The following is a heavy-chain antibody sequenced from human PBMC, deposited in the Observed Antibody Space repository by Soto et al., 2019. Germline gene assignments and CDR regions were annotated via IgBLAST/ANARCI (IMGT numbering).Heavy chain of an antibody. V-gene: IGHV1-2*02. CDR3: ARPPGYISDWYYFDL. D-gene: IGHD6-19*01. CDR1: GYTFIDYY. Sequence: ASVKVSCKASGYTFIDYYMHWVRQAPGQGFEWMGRISPKRGGTNYAQKFQGRVTMTWDTSLNTAYMELSSLMSEDTAVYYCARPPGYISDWYYFDLWGQGTLVTVSS. CDR2: ISPKRGGT. J-gene: IGHJ4*02.